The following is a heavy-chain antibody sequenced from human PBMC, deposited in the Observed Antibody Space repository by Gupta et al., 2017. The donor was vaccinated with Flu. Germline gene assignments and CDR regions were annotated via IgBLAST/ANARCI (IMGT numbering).Heavy chain of an antibody. D-gene: IGHD3-22*01. J-gene: IGHJ5*02. CDR3: ARHKYSYDSSGPPGWFDP. Sequence: WGWFRQPAGKGLEWFGDYFYRGSTYYNPSLRGRVAISVDTSKNQFSLRLSSVTAADTAVYFCARHKYSYDSSGPPGWFDPWGQGTQVTVSS. V-gene: IGHV4-39*01. CDR2: YFYRGST.